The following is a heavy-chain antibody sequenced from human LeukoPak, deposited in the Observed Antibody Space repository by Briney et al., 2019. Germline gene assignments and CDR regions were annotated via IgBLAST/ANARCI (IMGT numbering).Heavy chain of an antibody. V-gene: IGHV3-21*04. CDR2: ISSSSSYI. Sequence: SGGSLRLSCAASGFTFSSYSMNWVRQAPGKGLEWVSSISSSSSYIYYADSVKGRFTISRDNTRKSLSLQMSSLRSEDTALYYCARESETSGWYDYWGQGTLVTVSS. CDR1: GFTFSSYS. D-gene: IGHD6-19*01. CDR3: ARESETSGWYDY. J-gene: IGHJ4*02.